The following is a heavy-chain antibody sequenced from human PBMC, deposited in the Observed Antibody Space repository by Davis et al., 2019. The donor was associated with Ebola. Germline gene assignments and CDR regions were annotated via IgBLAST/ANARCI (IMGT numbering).Heavy chain of an antibody. CDR1: GGAFSSYG. CDR3: AREGERYGYERDYGMDV. J-gene: IGHJ6*04. D-gene: IGHD5-12*01. Sequence: SVKVSCKVSGGAFSSYGLNWVRQAPGQGLEWMGGIIPMFGTANYAQKFQGRVTITADESTSTAYMELSSLRSEDTAMYYCAREGERYGYERDYGMDVWGKGTTVTVSS. V-gene: IGHV1-69*13. CDR2: IIPMFGTA.